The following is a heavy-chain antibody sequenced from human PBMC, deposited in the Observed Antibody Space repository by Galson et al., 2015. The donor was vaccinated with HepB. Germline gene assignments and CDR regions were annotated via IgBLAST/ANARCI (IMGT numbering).Heavy chain of an antibody. CDR1: GFTFSSYW. Sequence: SLRLSCAASGFTFSSYWMHWVRQAPGKGLVWVSRINSDGSSTGYADSAKGRFTISRDNAKNTLYLQMNSLRAEDTAVYYCAATAAGTLGWAFDIWGQGTMVTVSS. CDR3: AATAAGTLGWAFDI. J-gene: IGHJ3*02. D-gene: IGHD6-13*01. CDR2: INSDGSST. V-gene: IGHV3-74*01.